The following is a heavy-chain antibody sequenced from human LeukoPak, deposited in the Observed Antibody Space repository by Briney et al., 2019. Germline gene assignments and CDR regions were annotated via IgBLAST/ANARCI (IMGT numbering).Heavy chain of an antibody. CDR3: ARVEQWLGNYFDY. Sequence: GGSLRLSCAASGFTFSSYAMHWVRQAPGKGLEWVAVTSYDGSNKYYADSVKGRFTISRDNSKNTLYLQMNSLRAEDTAVYYCARVEQWLGNYFDYWGQGTLVTVSS. CDR1: GFTFSSYA. V-gene: IGHV3-30-3*01. J-gene: IGHJ4*02. CDR2: TSYDGSNK. D-gene: IGHD6-19*01.